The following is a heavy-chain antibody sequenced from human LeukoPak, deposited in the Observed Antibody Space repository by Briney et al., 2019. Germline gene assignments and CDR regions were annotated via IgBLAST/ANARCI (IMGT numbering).Heavy chain of an antibody. D-gene: IGHD3-3*01. CDR3: ASGFLEWLSTDAFDI. CDR1: GYSISSGYY. J-gene: IGHJ3*02. V-gene: IGHV4-38-2*01. Sequence: SETLSLTCAVSGYSISSGYYWGWIRQPPGKGLEWIGSIYHSGSTYYNPSLKSRVTISVDTSKNQFSLKLSSVTAADTAVYYCASGFLEWLSTDAFDIWGQGTMVTVSS. CDR2: IYHSGST.